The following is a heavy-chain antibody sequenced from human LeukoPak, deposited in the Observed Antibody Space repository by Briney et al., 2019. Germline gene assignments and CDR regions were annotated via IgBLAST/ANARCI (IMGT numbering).Heavy chain of an antibody. D-gene: IGHD3-16*01. Sequence: GRSLRLSCAASGFTFSSYGMYWVRQAPGKGLEWVAVISYDGSNKYYADSVKGRFTIPRDNSKNTLYLQMNSLRAEDTAVYYCAKDRALYDYVWGSYCDYWGQGTLVTVSS. J-gene: IGHJ4*02. CDR1: GFTFSSYG. CDR2: ISYDGSNK. CDR3: AKDRALYDYVWGSYCDY. V-gene: IGHV3-30*18.